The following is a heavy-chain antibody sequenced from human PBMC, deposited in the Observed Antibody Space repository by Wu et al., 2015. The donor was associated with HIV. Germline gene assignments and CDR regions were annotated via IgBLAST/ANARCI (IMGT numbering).Heavy chain of an antibody. CDR1: GGTFSSYA. CDR2: IIPIFGTA. D-gene: IGHD3-22*01. J-gene: IGHJ4*02. Sequence: QVQLVQSGAEVKKPGSSVKVSCKASGGTFSSYAISWVRQAPGQGLEWMGRIIPIFGTANYAQKFQGRVTITADESTSTAYMELSSLRSEDTAVYYCARGRPRNLGGYYLGYFDYWGQGTLVXVSS. CDR3: ARGRPRNLGGYYLGYFDY. V-gene: IGHV1-69*13.